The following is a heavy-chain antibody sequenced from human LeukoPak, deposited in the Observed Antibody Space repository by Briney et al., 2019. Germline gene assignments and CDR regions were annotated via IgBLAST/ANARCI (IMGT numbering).Heavy chain of an antibody. J-gene: IGHJ5*02. D-gene: IGHD6-19*01. CDR3: AKGGSGWPLT. CDR2: ISGTGAGT. CDR1: GFTFGSYA. V-gene: IGHV3-23*01. Sequence: GGSLRLSCSASGFTFGSYAMNWVRQAPGKGLEWVSTISGTGAGTYYADSVQGRFTISSDNSKNILYLQMNSLRVEDTALYYCAKGGSGWPLTWGQGTLVTVSS.